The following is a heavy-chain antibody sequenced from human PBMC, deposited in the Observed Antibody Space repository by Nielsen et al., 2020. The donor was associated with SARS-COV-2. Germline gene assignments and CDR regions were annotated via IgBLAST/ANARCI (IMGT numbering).Heavy chain of an antibody. V-gene: IGHV4-34*01. CDR1: GGSFSGYY. CDR2: INHSGST. J-gene: IGHJ4*02. CDR3: ARGRIAVDHRKDQRSKYYFDY. D-gene: IGHD2-21*01. Sequence: SETLSLTCAVYGGSFSGYYWSWIRQPPGKGLEWIGEINHSGSTNYNPSLKSRVTISVDTSKNQFSLKLSSVTAADTAVYYCARGRIAVDHRKDQRSKYYFDYWGQGTLVTVSS.